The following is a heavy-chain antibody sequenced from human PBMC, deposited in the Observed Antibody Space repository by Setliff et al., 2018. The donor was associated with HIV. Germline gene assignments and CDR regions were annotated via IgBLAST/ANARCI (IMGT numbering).Heavy chain of an antibody. CDR3: ARGSRGGYRLPFGY. V-gene: IGHV3-48*01. CDR2: ISSSSSTI. J-gene: IGHJ4*02. CDR1: GFTLSSHS. D-gene: IGHD5-12*01. Sequence: HPGGSLRLSCAASGFTLSSHSMSWVRQAPGKGLEWISYISSSSSTIYYADSVKGRFTISRDNAKNSLFLQMNSLRAEDTAVYYCARGSRGGYRLPFGYWGQGTLVTVSS.